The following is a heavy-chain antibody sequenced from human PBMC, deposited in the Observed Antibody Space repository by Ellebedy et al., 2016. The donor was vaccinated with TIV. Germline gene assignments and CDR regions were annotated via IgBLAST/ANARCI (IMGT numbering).Heavy chain of an antibody. J-gene: IGHJ6*02. CDR3: ARAGGFGEFVYYYYGMDV. Sequence: MPSETLSLTCTVSGGSISSYYWSRIRQPAGKGLEWIGRIYTSGSTNYNPSLKSRVTMSVDTSKNQFSLKLSSVTAADTAVYYCARAGGFGEFVYYYYGMDVWGQGTTVTVSS. D-gene: IGHD3-10*01. V-gene: IGHV4-4*07. CDR1: GGSISSYY. CDR2: IYTSGST.